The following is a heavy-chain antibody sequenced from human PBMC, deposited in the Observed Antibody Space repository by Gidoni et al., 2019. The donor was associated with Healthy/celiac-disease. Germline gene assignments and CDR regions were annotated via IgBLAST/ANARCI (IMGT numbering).Heavy chain of an antibody. CDR2: IYYSGST. CDR3: ATHQHYGDYGVDY. J-gene: IGHJ4*02. V-gene: IGHV4-31*03. CDR1: GCSISRGGYY. Sequence: QVQLPESGPGLVTPSQTLSLTCTVSGCSISRGGYYWGWIRQHPGKGLEWIGYIYYSGSTYYNPSLKSRVTISVDTSKNQFSLKLSSETAADTAVYYCATHQHYGDYGVDYWGQGTLVTVSS. D-gene: IGHD4-17*01.